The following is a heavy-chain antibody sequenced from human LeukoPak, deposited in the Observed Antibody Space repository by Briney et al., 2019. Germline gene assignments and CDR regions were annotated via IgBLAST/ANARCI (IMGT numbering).Heavy chain of an antibody. Sequence: SETLSLTCAVYGGSFSGYYWSWIRQPSGKGLEWIGEINHSGSTNYNPSLKSRVTISVDTSKNQFSLKLSSVTAADTAVYYCASDSSYVYPHNYYFDYWGQGTLVTVSS. CDR3: ASDSSYVYPHNYYFDY. CDR1: GGSFSGYY. D-gene: IGHD6-19*01. CDR2: INHSGST. V-gene: IGHV4-34*01. J-gene: IGHJ4*02.